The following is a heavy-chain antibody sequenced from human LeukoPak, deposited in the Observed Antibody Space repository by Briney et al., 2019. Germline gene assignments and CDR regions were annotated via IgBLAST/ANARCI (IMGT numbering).Heavy chain of an antibody. CDR3: AKEASGHISDYIDY. CDR1: GFPFDDYG. D-gene: IGHD5-12*01. CDR2: ITGSGSNT. Sequence: GGSLRLSCAASGFPFDDYGMHWVRQAPGKGLEWVSAITGSGSNTYYADSVKGRFTISRDNSKNTLYLQMNSLRADDTAVYYCAKEASGHISDYIDYWGQGTLVTVSS. V-gene: IGHV3-23*01. J-gene: IGHJ4*02.